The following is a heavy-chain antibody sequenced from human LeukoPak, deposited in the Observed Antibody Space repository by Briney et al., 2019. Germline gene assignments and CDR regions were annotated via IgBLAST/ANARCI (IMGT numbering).Heavy chain of an antibody. J-gene: IGHJ4*02. V-gene: IGHV1-2*02. Sequence: ASVKVSCKXSGYTFTGYYMHWVRQSPGQGLEWMGWINPNSGGTNYAQKFQGRVTMTRDTSISTAYMELSRLRSDDTAVYYCPRGDVVVPAATDYWGQGTLVTVSS. CDR3: PRGDVVVPAATDY. CDR2: INPNSGGT. CDR1: GYTFTGYY. D-gene: IGHD2-2*01.